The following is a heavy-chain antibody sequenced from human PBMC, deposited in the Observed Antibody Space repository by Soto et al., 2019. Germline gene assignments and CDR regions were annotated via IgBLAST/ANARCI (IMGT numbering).Heavy chain of an antibody. CDR2: INPSGGSS. J-gene: IGHJ4*02. Sequence: QVQLVQSGAEVKKPGASVKVSCKASGYTFTSYYMHWVRQAPGQGLEWMGIINPSGGSSSYAQKCQGRVTMSRETARNTVSMELNSLRSEDSAVYYCGRASLSTMIVNYCVQGSRGCVCS. CDR3: GRASLSTMIVNY. D-gene: IGHD3-22*01. CDR1: GYTFTSYY. V-gene: IGHV1-46*01.